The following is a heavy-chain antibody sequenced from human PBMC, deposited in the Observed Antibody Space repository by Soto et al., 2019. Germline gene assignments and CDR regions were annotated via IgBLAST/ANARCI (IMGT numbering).Heavy chain of an antibody. CDR1: GGSFSGYY. CDR2: INHSGST. Sequence: SETLSLTCAVYGGSFSGYYWSWIRQPPGKGLEWIGGINHSGSTNYNPSLKSRVTISVDTSKNQFSLKLSSVTAADTAVYYCNMVRGVVSDYWGQGTLVTVSS. D-gene: IGHD3-10*01. V-gene: IGHV4-34*01. J-gene: IGHJ4*02. CDR3: NMVRGVVSDY.